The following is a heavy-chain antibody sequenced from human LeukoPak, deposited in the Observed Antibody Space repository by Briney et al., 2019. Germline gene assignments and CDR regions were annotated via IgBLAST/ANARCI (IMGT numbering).Heavy chain of an antibody. CDR2: ISSSGGST. J-gene: IGHJ4*02. Sequence: PGRSLRLSCAASGFTFSSHAMSWVRQAPGKGLEWVSAISSSGGSTYYADSVKGRFTISRDISKNTLYLQMNSLRAEDTAVYYCAKDRLQFPPDYWGQGALVTVTS. CDR3: AKDRLQFPPDY. V-gene: IGHV3-23*01. CDR1: GFTFSSHA. D-gene: IGHD2-21*02.